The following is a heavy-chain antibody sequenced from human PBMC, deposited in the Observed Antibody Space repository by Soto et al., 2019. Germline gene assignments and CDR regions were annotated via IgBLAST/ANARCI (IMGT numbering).Heavy chain of an antibody. CDR3: VRLTWSNSFNWFDP. V-gene: IGHV3-23*01. CDR2: ISDSGGVT. Sequence: GGSLRLSCAASGFAFSSYAMSWARQAPGKGLEWVSGISDSGGVTYYTDSVKGRFTISRDSSKNTLYLQMNSLRAEDTAVYYCVRLTWSNSFNWFDPWGQGTVVTVSS. J-gene: IGHJ5*02. CDR1: GFAFSSYA. D-gene: IGHD2-8*02.